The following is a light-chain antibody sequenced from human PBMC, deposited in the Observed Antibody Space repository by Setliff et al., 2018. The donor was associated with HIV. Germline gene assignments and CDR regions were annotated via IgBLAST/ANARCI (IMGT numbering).Light chain of an antibody. Sequence: QSALAQPPSVSGAPGQRVTISCTGSSSNIGAGHDVHWYQQLPGTAPKLLLYGNSYRPSGVSNRFSGSKSGNTASLTISGLQTEDEADYYCSSYTSSSTDVFGTGTKVTVL. V-gene: IGLV1-40*01. J-gene: IGLJ1*01. CDR2: GNS. CDR1: SSNIGAGHD. CDR3: SSYTSSSTDV.